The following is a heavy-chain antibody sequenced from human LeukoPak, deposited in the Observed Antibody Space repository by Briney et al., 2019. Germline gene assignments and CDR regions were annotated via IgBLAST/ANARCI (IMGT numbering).Heavy chain of an antibody. CDR2: IIPIFGTA. J-gene: IGHJ6*03. CDR3: ARSRDIVVVPAAIRSPYYYYYMDV. CDR1: GGTFSSYA. V-gene: IGHV1-69*05. Sequence: SVKVSCKASGGTFSSYAISWVRQAPGQGLEWMGGIIPIFGTANYAQKFQGRVTITTDESTSTAYMELSSLRSEDTAVYYCARSRDIVVVPAAIRSPYYYYYMDVWGKGTTVTVSS. D-gene: IGHD2-2*02.